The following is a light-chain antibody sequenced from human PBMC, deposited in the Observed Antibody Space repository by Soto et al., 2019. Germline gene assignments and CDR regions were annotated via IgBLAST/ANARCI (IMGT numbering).Light chain of an antibody. J-gene: IGKJ4*01. CDR2: GAS. V-gene: IGKV3-15*01. CDR1: QSINNN. Sequence: EIVMTQSPATLSVSPGERATLSCRASQSINNNLAWYQQKPGQAPRLLVYGASTRAAGIPARFSGSGSGTEFSLTISSLQSEDFAVYYCQQYGSSRSTFGGGTKVEI. CDR3: QQYGSSRST.